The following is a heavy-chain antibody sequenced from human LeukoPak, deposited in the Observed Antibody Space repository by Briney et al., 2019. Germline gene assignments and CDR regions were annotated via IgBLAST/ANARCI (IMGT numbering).Heavy chain of an antibody. CDR1: GFTFSSYA. CDR3: AKESTPEVYSPCSY. V-gene: IGHV3-23*01. CDR2: ISGSGGST. Sequence: GGSLRLSCAASGFTFSSYAMSWVRQAPGKGLEWVSAISGSGGSTYYADSVKGRFTISRDNSKNTLYLQMNSLRAEDTAAYYCAKESTPEVYSPCSYWGQGTLVTVSS. J-gene: IGHJ4*02. D-gene: IGHD1-26*01.